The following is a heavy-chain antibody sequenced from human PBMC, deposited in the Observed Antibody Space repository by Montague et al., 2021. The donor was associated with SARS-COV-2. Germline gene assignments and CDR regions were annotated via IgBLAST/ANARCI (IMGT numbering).Heavy chain of an antibody. V-gene: IGHV3-7*01. CDR3: ARSPRGSGTGWLDY. J-gene: IGHJ4*02. CDR2: INQDETAK. CDR1: GFTSGDYQ. D-gene: IGHD3/OR15-3a*01. Sequence: LRLSCASSGFTSGDYQMTWVRQAPGKGLQWVANINQDETAKTYVDSVKGRFTISRDNAKNSLILQMNSLKDEDTAVYYCARSPRGSGTGWLDYWGQGTLVTVSS.